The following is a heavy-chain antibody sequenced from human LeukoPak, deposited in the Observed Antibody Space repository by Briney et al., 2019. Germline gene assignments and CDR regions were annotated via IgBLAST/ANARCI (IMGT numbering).Heavy chain of an antibody. CDR3: ARDRRNSGSYYVDY. CDR2: TSTSGGSA. CDR1: GFTFSNNA. Sequence: GGSLRLSCAASGFTFSNNAMSWVRQAPGKGLEWVSATSTSGGSAYYADSVKGRFTISRDNAKNSLYLQMNSLRAEDTAVYYCARDRRNSGSYYVDYWGQGTLVTVSS. J-gene: IGHJ4*02. D-gene: IGHD1-26*01. V-gene: IGHV3-23*01.